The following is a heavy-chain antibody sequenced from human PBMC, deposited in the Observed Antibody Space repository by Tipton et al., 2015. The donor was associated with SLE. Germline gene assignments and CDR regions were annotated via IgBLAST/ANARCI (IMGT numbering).Heavy chain of an antibody. CDR1: GFSFSSYG. CDR2: ISYDGSNK. V-gene: IGHV3-30*18. CDR3: AKDLTSGWSFCYFDL. Sequence: RSLRLSCAASGFSFSSYGMHWVRQAPGKGLEWVAVISYDGSNKYYADSVKGRFTISRDNSKNTLYLQMNSLRADDTAVYYCAKDLTSGWSFCYFDLWGRGTLVTVSS. D-gene: IGHD6-19*01. J-gene: IGHJ2*01.